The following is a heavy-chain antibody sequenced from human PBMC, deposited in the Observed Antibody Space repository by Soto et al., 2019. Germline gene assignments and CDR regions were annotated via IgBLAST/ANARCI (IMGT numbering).Heavy chain of an antibody. CDR1: GGSISSYY. J-gene: IGHJ6*02. Sequence: SETLSLTCTVSGGSISSYYWSWIRQPPGKGLEWIGYIYYSGSTNYNPSLKSRVAISVDTSKNQFSLKLSSVTAADTAVYYCARGDSSGYYVYYYGMDVWGQGTTVTVSS. D-gene: IGHD3-22*01. CDR3: ARGDSSGYYVYYYGMDV. CDR2: IYYSGST. V-gene: IGHV4-59*01.